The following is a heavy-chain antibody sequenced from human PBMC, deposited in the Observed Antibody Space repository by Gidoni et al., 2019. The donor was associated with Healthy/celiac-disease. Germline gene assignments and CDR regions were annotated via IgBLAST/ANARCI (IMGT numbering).Heavy chain of an antibody. J-gene: IGHJ4*02. CDR1: GVTSSSYA. Sequence: QVQLVESGGGVVQPGRSLRLSCAASGVTSSSYAMQWVRQAPGKGLEWLAVISYDGSNKYYADSVKGRFTISRDNSKNTLYLQMNSLRAEDTAVYYCARDFSDYGDSPYFDYWGQGTLVTVSS. V-gene: IGHV3-30-3*01. CDR2: ISYDGSNK. CDR3: ARDFSDYGDSPYFDY. D-gene: IGHD4-17*01.